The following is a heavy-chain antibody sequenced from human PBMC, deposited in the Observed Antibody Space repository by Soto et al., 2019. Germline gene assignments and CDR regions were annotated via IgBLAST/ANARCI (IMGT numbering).Heavy chain of an antibody. CDR2: ISSSSSYI. CDR3: ARDDCSSTSCYRMDV. D-gene: IGHD2-2*02. V-gene: IGHV3-21*01. CDR1: GFTFSSYS. J-gene: IGHJ6*02. Sequence: GGSLRLSCAASGFTFSSYSINWVRQAPWKGLEWVSSISSSSSYIYYADSVKGRFTISRDNAKNSLYLQMNSLRAEDTAVYYCARDDCSSTSCYRMDVWGQGTTVSGS.